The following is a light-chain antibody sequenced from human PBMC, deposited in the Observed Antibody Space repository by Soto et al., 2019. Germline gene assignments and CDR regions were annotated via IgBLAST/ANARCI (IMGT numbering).Light chain of an antibody. CDR2: EAL. CDR3: QQFGNSPPWT. V-gene: IGKV3-20*01. Sequence: EIVLTQSPGTLSLSPGERATLSCRASQSVANNHLAWYQQKPGRAPRLVMSEALRRATSIPDRFSGSGSGTDFTLTITRLEPEDFAVYYCQQFGNSPPWTFGQGTKVEIK. CDR1: QSVANNH. J-gene: IGKJ1*01.